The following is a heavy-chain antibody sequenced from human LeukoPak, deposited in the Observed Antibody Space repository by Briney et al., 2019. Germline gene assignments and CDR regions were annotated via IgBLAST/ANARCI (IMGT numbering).Heavy chain of an antibody. D-gene: IGHD3-22*01. CDR2: ISAYNGNT. V-gene: IGHV1-18*01. CDR3: ARDLSYDYDSRDAFDI. J-gene: IGHJ3*02. CDR1: GYTFTSYG. Sequence: ASVKVSCTASGYTFTSYGISWVRQARGQGLEWMGWISAYNGNTNYAQKLQGRVTMTTDTSTSTAYMELRSLRSDDSSVYCCARDLSYDYDSRDAFDIWGQGTMVTVS.